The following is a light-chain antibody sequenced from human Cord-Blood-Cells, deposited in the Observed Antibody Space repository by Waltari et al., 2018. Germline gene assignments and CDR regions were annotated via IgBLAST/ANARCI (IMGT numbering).Light chain of an antibody. J-gene: IGLJ2*01. CDR2: DVS. CDR3: SSYTSSSTVV. Sequence: QSALTQTASVSGSPGQSITISCPGTSSDVGGYNYDSWYQQHPGKAPKLMIYDVSNRPSGVSNRFSGSKSGNTASLTVSGLQAEDEADYYCSSYTSSSTVVFGGGTKLTVL. V-gene: IGLV2-14*01. CDR1: SSDVGGYNY.